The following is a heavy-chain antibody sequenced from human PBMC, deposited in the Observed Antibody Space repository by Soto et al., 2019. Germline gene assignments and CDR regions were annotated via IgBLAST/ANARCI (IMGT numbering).Heavy chain of an antibody. V-gene: IGHV3-23*01. D-gene: IGHD3-22*01. J-gene: IGHJ4*02. CDR2: ISGSGGST. CDR1: GFTFSSYA. CDR3: AKAATYYYDSSGYYFGDYFDY. Sequence: EVQLLESGGGLVQPGGSLRLSCAASGFTFSSYAMSWVRQAPGKGLEWVSAISGSGGSTYYADSVKGRFTISRDNSKNTLYLQMNSLRAEDTAVYYCAKAATYYYDSSGYYFGDYFDYWGQGTLVTVSS.